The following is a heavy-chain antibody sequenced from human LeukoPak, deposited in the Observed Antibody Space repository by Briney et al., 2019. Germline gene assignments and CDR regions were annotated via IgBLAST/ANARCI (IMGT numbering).Heavy chain of an antibody. CDR3: ARDPSAWYYDILTGATDMDV. Sequence: PGGSLRLSCAASGFTFSSYSMNWVRQAPGKGLEWVSSISSSSSYIYYADSVKGRFTISRDNAKNSLYLQMNSLRAEDTAVYYCARDPSAWYYDILTGATDMDVWGKGTTVTISS. D-gene: IGHD3-9*01. J-gene: IGHJ6*03. CDR1: GFTFSSYS. V-gene: IGHV3-21*01. CDR2: ISSSSSYI.